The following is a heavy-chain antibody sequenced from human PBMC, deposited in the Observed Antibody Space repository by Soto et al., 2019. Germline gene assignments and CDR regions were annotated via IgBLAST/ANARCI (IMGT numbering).Heavy chain of an antibody. D-gene: IGHD2-2*01. CDR3: TRDREVVLPAAGGFDH. V-gene: IGHV4-34*01. J-gene: IGHJ4*02. CDR2: INHSGST. CDR1: GGSFSGYY. Sequence: SETLSLTCAVYGGSFSGYYWSWIRQPPGKGLEWIGEINHSGSTNYNPSLKSRVTISVDTSKNQFSLKLSSVTAADTAVYYCTRDREVVLPAAGGFDHWGQGTLVTVSS.